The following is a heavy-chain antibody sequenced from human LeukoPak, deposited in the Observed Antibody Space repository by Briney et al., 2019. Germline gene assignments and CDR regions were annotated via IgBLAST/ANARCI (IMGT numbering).Heavy chain of an antibody. CDR1: GGTFSSYA. Sequence: GASVKVSCKASGGTFSSYAISWARRAPGQGLEWMGGIIPILNKANYAQKFQGRVTFTADKSTITAYMELSSLRSEDTAVYYCARDSAVVTADYWGQGTLVAVSS. D-gene: IGHD2-21*02. J-gene: IGHJ4*02. V-gene: IGHV1-69*10. CDR2: IIPILNKA. CDR3: ARDSAVVTADY.